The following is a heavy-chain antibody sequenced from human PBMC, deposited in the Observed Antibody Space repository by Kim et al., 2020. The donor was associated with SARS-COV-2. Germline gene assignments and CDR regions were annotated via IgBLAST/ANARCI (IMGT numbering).Heavy chain of an antibody. Sequence: YYADSVKGRFTISRDNSKNTLYLQMNSLRAEDTAVYYCAKEGSGGGNSDYWGQGTLVTVSS. CDR3: AKEGSGGGNSDY. V-gene: IGHV3-30*02. J-gene: IGHJ4*02. D-gene: IGHD2-15*01.